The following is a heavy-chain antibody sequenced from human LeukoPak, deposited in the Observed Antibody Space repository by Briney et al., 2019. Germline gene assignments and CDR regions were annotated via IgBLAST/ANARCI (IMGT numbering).Heavy chain of an antibody. J-gene: IGHJ6*02. V-gene: IGHV3-21*01. Sequence: PGGSLRLSCAASGFTFSSYSMNWVRQAPGKGLEWVSSISSSSSYIYYADSVKGRFTISRDNAKNSLYLQMNSLRAEDTAVYYCARRTNYDFWSGTLGGGDYYYHYGMDVWGQGTTVTVSS. CDR2: ISSSSSYI. D-gene: IGHD3-3*01. CDR3: ARRTNYDFWSGTLGGGDYYYHYGMDV. CDR1: GFTFSSYS.